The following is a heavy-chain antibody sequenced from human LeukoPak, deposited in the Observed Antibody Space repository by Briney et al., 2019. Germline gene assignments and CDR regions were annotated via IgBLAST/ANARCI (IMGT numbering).Heavy chain of an antibody. CDR2: ISAYNGNT. Sequence: ASVKVSCKASGYSFTSYCFSWVRLAPGQGLEWMGWISAYNGNTNYAQKLQGRVTMTTDTSTSTAYMELRSLRSDDTAVYYCARDGRYNLNYADYWGQGTLVTVSS. CDR1: GYSFTSYC. CDR3: ARDGRYNLNYADY. D-gene: IGHD1-20*01. J-gene: IGHJ4*02. V-gene: IGHV1-18*01.